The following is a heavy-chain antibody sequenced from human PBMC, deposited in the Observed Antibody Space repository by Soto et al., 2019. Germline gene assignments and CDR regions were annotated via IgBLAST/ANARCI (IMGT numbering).Heavy chain of an antibody. CDR3: AKDIGGLMVSDAFDI. CDR2: ISGSGGST. D-gene: IGHD2-8*01. Sequence: GGSLRLSCAASGFTFSSYAMSWVRQAPGKGLERVSAISGSGGSTYYADSVKGPFTISRDNSKNTLYLQMNSLRAEDTAVYYCAKDIGGLMVSDAFDIWGQGTMVTVSS. CDR1: GFTFSSYA. V-gene: IGHV3-23*01. J-gene: IGHJ3*02.